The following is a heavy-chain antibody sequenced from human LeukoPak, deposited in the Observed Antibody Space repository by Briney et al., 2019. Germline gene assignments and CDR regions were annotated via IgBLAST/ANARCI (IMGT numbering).Heavy chain of an antibody. D-gene: IGHD3-10*01. CDR1: GFIFSSYA. V-gene: IGHV3-30-3*01. J-gene: IGHJ4*02. Sequence: GGSLRLSCAASGFIFSSYAMHWVRQAPGKGLERVAVISYDGSNKYYADSVKGRFTISRDNSNNTLYLQMNSLRAEDTAVYYCARDELGEPTYYFDYWGQGSLVTVSS. CDR3: ARDELGEPTYYFDY. CDR2: ISYDGSNK.